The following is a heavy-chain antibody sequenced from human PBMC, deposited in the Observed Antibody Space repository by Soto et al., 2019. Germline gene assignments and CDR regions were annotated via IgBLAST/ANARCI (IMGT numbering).Heavy chain of an antibody. CDR3: AILTGDLRAFDI. CDR2: MNPNSGNT. V-gene: IGHV1-8*01. D-gene: IGHD7-27*01. J-gene: IGHJ3*02. CDR1: GYTFTSYD. Sequence: ASVKVSCKASGYTFTSYDINWVRQATGQGLEWMGWMNPNSGNTGYAQKFQGGVTMTRNTSISTAYMELSSLRSEDTAVYYCAILTGDLRAFDIWGQGTMVTVSS.